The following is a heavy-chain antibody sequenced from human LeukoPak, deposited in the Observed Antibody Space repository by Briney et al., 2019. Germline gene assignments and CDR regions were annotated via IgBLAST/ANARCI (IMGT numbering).Heavy chain of an antibody. CDR2: ISGSGGST. CDR3: AKGAGQQLVLCNMDY. D-gene: IGHD6-13*01. CDR1: GFTFSSYA. V-gene: IGHV3-23*01. Sequence: GGSLRLSCAASGFTFSSYAMSWVRQAPGKGLEWVSAISGSGGSTYYADSVKGRFTISRGNSKNTLYLQMNSLRAEDTAVYYCAKGAGQQLVLCNMDYWGQGTLVTVSS. J-gene: IGHJ4*02.